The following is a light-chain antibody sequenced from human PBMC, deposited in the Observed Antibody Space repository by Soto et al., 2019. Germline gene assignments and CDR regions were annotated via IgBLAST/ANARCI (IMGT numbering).Light chain of an antibody. CDR2: GVS. CDR3: QQYNKWPLT. V-gene: IGKV3-15*01. J-gene: IGKJ4*01. Sequence: EIVMTQSPATLSVSPGERATLSCRASQSVSSNLAWYQQKPGQAPRLLISGVSTRATGIPVRFSGSGSGKEFTLTISSLQSEDFAVYYCQQYNKWPLTFGGGTEVEI. CDR1: QSVSSN.